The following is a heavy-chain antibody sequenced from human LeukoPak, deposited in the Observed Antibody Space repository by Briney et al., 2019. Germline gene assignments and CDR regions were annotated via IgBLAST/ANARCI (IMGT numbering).Heavy chain of an antibody. CDR2: ISGSGGST. Sequence: GGSLRLSCAASGFTFSSYAMSWVRQAPGKGLEWVSAISGSGGSTYYADSVKGRFTISRDNSKDTQYLQMNSLRAEDTAVYYCAKDRPYSSSHYNWFDPWGQGTLVTVSS. D-gene: IGHD6-13*01. CDR1: GFTFSSYA. J-gene: IGHJ5*02. V-gene: IGHV3-23*01. CDR3: AKDRPYSSSHYNWFDP.